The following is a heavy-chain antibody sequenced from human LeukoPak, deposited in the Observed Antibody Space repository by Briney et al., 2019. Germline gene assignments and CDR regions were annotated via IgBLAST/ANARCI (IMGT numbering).Heavy chain of an antibody. D-gene: IGHD3-22*01. CDR2: IYSGGST. V-gene: IGHV3-66*01. CDR1: GFTVSSNY. J-gene: IGHJ4*02. Sequence: PGGSLRLSCAASGFTVSSNYMSWVRQAPGKGLEWVSVIYSGGSTYYADSVKGRFTISRDNAKNSLYLQMNSLRAEDTAVYYCARDDSSGYYHIGPLAYWGQGTLVTVSS. CDR3: ARDDSSGYYHIGPLAY.